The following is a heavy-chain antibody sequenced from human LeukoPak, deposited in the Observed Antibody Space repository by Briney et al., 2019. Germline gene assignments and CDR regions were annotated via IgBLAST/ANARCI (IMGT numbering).Heavy chain of an antibody. CDR2: ISGSGGST. CDR1: GFTFSSYA. D-gene: IGHD6-19*01. J-gene: IGHJ5*02. V-gene: IGHV3-23*01. CDR3: AKDTSSGWYKSLNWFDP. Sequence: PGGSLGLSCAASGFTFSSYAMSLVRQAPGKGLEWVSAISGSGGSTYYADSVKGRFTISRDNSKNTLYLQMNSLRAEDTAVYYCAKDTSSGWYKSLNWFDPWGQGTLVTVSS.